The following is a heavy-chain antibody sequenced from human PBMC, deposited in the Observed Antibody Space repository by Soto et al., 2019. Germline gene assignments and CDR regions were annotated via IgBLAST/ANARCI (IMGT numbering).Heavy chain of an antibody. CDR3: AKTKTPHVRNGMDV. J-gene: IGHJ6*02. CDR2: IYYSGST. Sequence: QVRLQESGPGLVRPSQTLSLTCTVSGDSLSSGGYYCSWIRQLPGKGLEWIGFIYYSGSTFYNPSLRSPVTMSTDASKNQISLKRSSVTATDTAVYYCAKTKTPHVRNGMDVWGQGTTVTVSS. CDR1: GDSLSSGGYY. D-gene: IGHD2-8*01. V-gene: IGHV4-31*04.